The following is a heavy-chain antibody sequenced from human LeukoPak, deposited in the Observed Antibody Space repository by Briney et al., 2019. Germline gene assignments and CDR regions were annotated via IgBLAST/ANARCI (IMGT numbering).Heavy chain of an antibody. Sequence: GASVKVSCKASGYTFTGYYMHWVRQAPGQGLEWMGWINPNSGGTNYAQKFQGRVTMTRDTSISTAYMELSRLRSDDTAVYYCASLAEWLLPLPHYYYYGMDVWGQGTTVTVSS. V-gene: IGHV1-2*02. CDR3: ASLAEWLLPLPHYYYYGMDV. J-gene: IGHJ6*02. CDR1: GYTFTGYY. D-gene: IGHD3-3*01. CDR2: INPNSGGT.